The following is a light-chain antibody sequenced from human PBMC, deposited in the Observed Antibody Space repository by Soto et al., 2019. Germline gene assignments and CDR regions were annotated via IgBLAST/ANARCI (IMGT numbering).Light chain of an antibody. CDR3: QQSYIAPGT. Sequence: DIQMTQSPSSLSASIGDIVTITCRASQSIDSYLNWYQHKPGMAPRLLIYSASTLQSGVPSRFSGSGSGTDFTLTISSLQPEDFATYYCQQSYIAPGTFGQGTKVEIK. CDR1: QSIDSY. V-gene: IGKV1-39*01. J-gene: IGKJ1*01. CDR2: SAS.